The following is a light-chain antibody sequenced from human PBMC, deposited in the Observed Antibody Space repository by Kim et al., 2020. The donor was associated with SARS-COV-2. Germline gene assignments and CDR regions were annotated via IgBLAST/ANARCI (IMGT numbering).Light chain of an antibody. V-gene: IGKV3-20*01. CDR2: GAS. CDR3: QQYGSAPPYT. CDR1: QSVFGNY. Sequence: EIVLTQSPGTLSLSPGDRATLSCRASQSVFGNYLAWYQRKPGQAPRLLIYGASNRATGIPDRFSGSGSGTDFTLTITRMEPEDFAVFYCQQYGSAPPYTFGQGTKLEIK. J-gene: IGKJ2*01.